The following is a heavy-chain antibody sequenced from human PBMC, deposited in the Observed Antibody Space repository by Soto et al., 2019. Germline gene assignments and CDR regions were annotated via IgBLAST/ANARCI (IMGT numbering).Heavy chain of an antibody. J-gene: IGHJ6*02. CDR2: ISYDGSNK. CDR3: ARDLDYYGSSGYFPPDYYYYGMDV. V-gene: IGHV3-30-3*01. Sequence: GGSLRLSCAASGFTFSSYAMHWVRQAPGKGLEWVAVISYDGSNKYYADSVKGRFTISRDNSKNTLYLQMNSLRAEDTAVYYCARDLDYYGSSGYFPPDYYYYGMDVWGQGTTVTVSS. CDR1: GFTFSSYA. D-gene: IGHD3-22*01.